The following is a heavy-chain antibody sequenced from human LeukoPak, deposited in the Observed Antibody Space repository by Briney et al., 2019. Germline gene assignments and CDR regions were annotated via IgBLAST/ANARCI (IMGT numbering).Heavy chain of an antibody. Sequence: GASVKVSCKASGYTFTRYYMHWVRQAPGQGLEWMGIINPSGGSTSYAQKFQGRVTMTRDMSTSTVYMELSSLRAEDTAVYYCATEGYYDSSGYYTDYWGEGTLVTVSS. D-gene: IGHD3-22*01. CDR2: INPSGGST. CDR1: GYTFTRYY. J-gene: IGHJ4*02. CDR3: ATEGYYDSSGYYTDY. V-gene: IGHV1-46*01.